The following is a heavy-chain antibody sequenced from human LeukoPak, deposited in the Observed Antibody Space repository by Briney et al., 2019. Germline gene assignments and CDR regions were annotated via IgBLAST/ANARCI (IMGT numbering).Heavy chain of an antibody. CDR1: GGSFSSYY. V-gene: IGHV4-34*01. J-gene: IGHJ5*02. Sequence: SETLSLTCAVYGGSFSSYYWSWIRQPPGKGLEWIGEINHSGSTNYNPSLKSRVTISVDTSKNQFSLKLSSVTAADTAVYYCARQVAGYYGSGSYYSWGQGTLVTVSS. D-gene: IGHD3-10*01. CDR3: ARQVAGYYGSGSYYS. CDR2: INHSGST.